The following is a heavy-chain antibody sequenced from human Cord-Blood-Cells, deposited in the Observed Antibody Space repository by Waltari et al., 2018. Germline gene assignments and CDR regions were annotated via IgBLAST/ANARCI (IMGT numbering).Heavy chain of an antibody. CDR1: GFTFSRYS. Sequence: EVQLVEPGGGLVKPGGSLRLSCAASGFTFSRYSMNWGRPAPGKGLEWVSSISSSSSYIYNADSVKGRFTISRDNAKNSLYLQMNSLRAEDTAVYYCARLLWFGEPYFDYWGQGTLVTVSS. J-gene: IGHJ4*02. D-gene: IGHD3-10*01. V-gene: IGHV3-21*01. CDR2: ISSSSSYI. CDR3: ARLLWFGEPYFDY.